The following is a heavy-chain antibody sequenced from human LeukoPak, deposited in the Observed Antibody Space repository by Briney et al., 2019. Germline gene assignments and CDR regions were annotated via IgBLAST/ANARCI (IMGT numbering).Heavy chain of an antibody. Sequence: ASVKVSCKASGYTFTSYGISWVRQAPGQGLEWMGWISAYNGNTNYAQKLQGRVTMTTHTSTSTAYMELRSLRSDDTAVYYCASDDILTGSDYWGQGTLVTVSS. V-gene: IGHV1-18*04. D-gene: IGHD3-9*01. CDR1: GYTFTSYG. CDR2: ISAYNGNT. CDR3: ASDDILTGSDY. J-gene: IGHJ4*02.